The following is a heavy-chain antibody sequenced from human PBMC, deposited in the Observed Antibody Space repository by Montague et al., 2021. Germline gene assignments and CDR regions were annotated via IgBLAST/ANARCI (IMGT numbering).Heavy chain of an antibody. CDR3: VRGRPSWLDRGFDL. V-gene: IGHV3-33*01. Sequence: SLRLSCAASGFTVTSYAMHWVRQAPGKGLEWVALIWFDGSNIKYADSVKGRFTISRDTPKNTLSLAMDSLTADDTAVYYCVRGRPSWLDRGFDLWGQGTLVTVSS. CDR1: GFTVTSYA. D-gene: IGHD6-19*01. J-gene: IGHJ4*02. CDR2: IWFDGSNI.